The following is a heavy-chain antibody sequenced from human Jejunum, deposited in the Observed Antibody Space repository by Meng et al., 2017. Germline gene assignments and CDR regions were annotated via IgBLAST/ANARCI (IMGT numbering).Heavy chain of an antibody. D-gene: IGHD1-1*01. CDR2: TYYRSKWYN. CDR3: ASWRYDH. V-gene: IGHV6-1*01. J-gene: IGHJ4*02. Sequence: LTPSAPGLVKPSQTLPLPCAIPGDSVSSNSAAWNGIRQSPSRGLEWLGRTYYRSKWYNQYAVHVRSRITINPDTSKNQFSLHLDSVTPEDTAVYYCASWRYDHWGQGTLVTVSS. CDR1: GDSVSSNSAA.